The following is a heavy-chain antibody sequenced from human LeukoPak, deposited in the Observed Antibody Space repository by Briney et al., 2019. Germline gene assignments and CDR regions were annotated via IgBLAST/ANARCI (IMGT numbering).Heavy chain of an antibody. CDR2: IYTTGST. Sequence: SETLSLTCTVSGGSISSYYWTWIRQPAGKGLEWTGRIYTTGSTNYNPSLNSRVTMSVDTSKNQFSLKLTSVTAADTAVYYCARDRISINALDMWGQGTMVTVTS. D-gene: IGHD1-14*01. J-gene: IGHJ3*02. V-gene: IGHV4-4*07. CDR3: ARDRISINALDM. CDR1: GGSISSYY.